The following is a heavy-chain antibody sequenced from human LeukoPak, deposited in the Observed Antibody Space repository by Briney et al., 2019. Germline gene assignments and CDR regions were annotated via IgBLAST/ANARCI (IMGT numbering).Heavy chain of an antibody. CDR2: INPNSGGT. D-gene: IGHD3-10*01. CDR3: ARERYYTSGSVHNRIDY. V-gene: IGHV1-2*02. Sequence: ASVKVSCKASGYTFTNSGISWVRQAPGQGLEWMGWINPNSGGTNYAQKFQGGVTMTRDTSISTAYMELSRLRSDDTAVYYCARERYYTSGSVHNRIDYWGQGTLVTVSS. J-gene: IGHJ4*02. CDR1: GYTFTNSG.